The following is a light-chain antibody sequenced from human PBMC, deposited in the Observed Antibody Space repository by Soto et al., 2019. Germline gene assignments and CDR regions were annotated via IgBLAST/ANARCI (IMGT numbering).Light chain of an antibody. V-gene: IGKV1-39*01. CDR1: QSIRTY. CDR2: AAS. CDR3: QQSYNTPRT. J-gene: IGKJ1*01. Sequence: DIQMTQSPSTLSASVGDRVTITCRASQSIRTYLNWYQQKPGTAPKLLIYAASSLQSGVPSRFSGSGSETDFTLTISSLQPEDFATYYCQQSYNTPRTFGQGTKVDI.